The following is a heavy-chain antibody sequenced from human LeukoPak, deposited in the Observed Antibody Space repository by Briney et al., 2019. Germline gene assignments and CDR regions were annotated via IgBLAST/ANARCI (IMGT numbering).Heavy chain of an antibody. CDR3: AKNQLWFGGKMDV. J-gene: IGHJ6*04. D-gene: IGHD3-10*01. CDR1: GYTFTTYA. V-gene: IGHV7-4-1*02. CDR2: INTNTGNP. Sequence: AASVKVSCKASGYTFTTYAMNWVRQAPGQGLEWMGWINTNTGNPTYAQGFTGRFVFSLDTSVSTAYLQISSLKAEDTAVYYCAKNQLWFGGKMDVWGKGTTVTVSS.